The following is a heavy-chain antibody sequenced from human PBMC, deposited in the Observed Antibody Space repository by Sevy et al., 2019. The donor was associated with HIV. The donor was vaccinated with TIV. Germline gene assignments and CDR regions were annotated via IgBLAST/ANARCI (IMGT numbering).Heavy chain of an antibody. CDR1: GYTFTSYG. CDR3: ARDFMFEQPFSDAFDI. Sequence: ASVKVSCKASGYTFTSYGINWVRQAPGQGLEWMGWISVYNGNTNYGQKLQGRVTMTTDTSTSTAYMELRSLRSDDTAVYYCARDFMFEQPFSDAFDIWGQWTMVTVSS. D-gene: IGHD3-10*02. CDR2: ISVYNGNT. V-gene: IGHV1-18*04. J-gene: IGHJ3*02.